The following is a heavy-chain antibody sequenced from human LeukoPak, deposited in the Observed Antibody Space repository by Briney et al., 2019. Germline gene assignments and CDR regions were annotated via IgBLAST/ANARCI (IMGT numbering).Heavy chain of an antibody. J-gene: IGHJ4*02. CDR3: ARDRVLSDFWSGRIFDY. CDR1: GFTFNDYY. V-gene: IGHV3-11*04. D-gene: IGHD3-3*01. CDR2: INRGGDSM. Sequence: PGGSLRLSCAASGFTFNDYYLSWVRQPPGKGLEWLSSINRGGDSMYYADSVKGRFTISRDNAKNSLYLQMNSLRAEDTAVYYCARDRVLSDFWSGRIFDYWGQGTLVTVSS.